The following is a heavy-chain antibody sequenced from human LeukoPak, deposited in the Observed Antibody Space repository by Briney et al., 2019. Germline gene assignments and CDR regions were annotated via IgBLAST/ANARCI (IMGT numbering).Heavy chain of an antibody. V-gene: IGHV3-30-3*01. D-gene: IGHD2-8*02. CDR1: GFTFSRYV. J-gene: IGHJ4*02. CDR3: TRDWSMDF. Sequence: GGSLRLSCAASGFTFSRYVMYWVRQAPGKGPEYVSLIRNDGGIAHYADSVKGRFTVSRDNSKNTLFLQMDSLRVEDTAIYYCTRDWSMDFWGQGTLVTVSS. CDR2: IRNDGGIA.